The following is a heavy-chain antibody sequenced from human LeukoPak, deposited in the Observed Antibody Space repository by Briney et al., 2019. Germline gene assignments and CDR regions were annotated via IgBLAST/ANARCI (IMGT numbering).Heavy chain of an antibody. CDR2: IYISGST. D-gene: IGHD3-16*01. CDR1: GGSISSYY. J-gene: IGHJ4*02. CDR3: AREGLGIEGGGFDY. Sequence: SETLSLTCTVSGGSISSYYWSWIRRPAGKGLEWIGRIYISGSTNYNPSLKSRVTVSVDTSKNQISLKLSSVTAADTAVYYCAREGLGIEGGGFDYWGQGTLVTVSS. V-gene: IGHV4-4*07.